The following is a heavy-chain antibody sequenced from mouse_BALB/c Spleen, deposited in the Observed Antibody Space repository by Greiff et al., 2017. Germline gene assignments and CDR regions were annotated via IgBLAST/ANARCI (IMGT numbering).Heavy chain of an antibody. V-gene: IGHV4-1*02. CDR3: ARRERVYAMDY. CDR2: VNPDSSTI. CDR1: GFDFSRYW. Sequence: EVQLQQSGGGLVQPGGSLKLSCAASGFDFSRYWMSWVRQAPGKGLEWIGEVNPDSSTINYTPSLKDKFIISRDNAKNTLYLQMSKVRSEDTALYYCARRERVYAMDYWGQGTSVTVSS. J-gene: IGHJ4*01.